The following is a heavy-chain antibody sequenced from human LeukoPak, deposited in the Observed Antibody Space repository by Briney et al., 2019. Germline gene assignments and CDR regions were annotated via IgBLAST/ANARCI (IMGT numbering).Heavy chain of an antibody. CDR1: GSTFRDYW. V-gene: IGHV3-7*01. Sequence: PGGSLRLSCAASGSTFRDYWMSWMRQAPGKGLEWVANIKYDGDEEYYVDSVKGRFIISRDNAKNSLYLQLNSLRVEDTAVYYCRSGGAAPGAFDNWGQGTLVTVSP. CDR2: IKYDGDEE. CDR3: RSGGAAPGAFDN. D-gene: IGHD4/OR15-4a*01. J-gene: IGHJ4*02.